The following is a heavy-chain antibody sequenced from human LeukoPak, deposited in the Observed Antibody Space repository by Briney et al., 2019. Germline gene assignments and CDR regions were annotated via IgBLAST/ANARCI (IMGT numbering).Heavy chain of an antibody. CDR2: INHYGTIV. J-gene: IGHJ4*02. CDR1: GFTFVSHA. D-gene: IGHD6-19*01. V-gene: IGHV3-48*04. CDR3: AKAAQAVAGNYFDY. Sequence: GGSLRLSCAVSGFTFVSHAMNWVRQAPGKGLEWISFINHYGTIVYYADSVRGRFATSRDNAKNSLYLQMNSLRAEDTALYYCAKAAQAVAGNYFDYWGQGTLVTVSS.